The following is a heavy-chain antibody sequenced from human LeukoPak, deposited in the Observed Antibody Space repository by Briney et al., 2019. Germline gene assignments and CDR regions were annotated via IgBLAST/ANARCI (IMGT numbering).Heavy chain of an antibody. J-gene: IGHJ4*02. D-gene: IGHD3-10*01. Sequence: GGSLRLSCADSGFTFSSYEMNWVRQAPGKGLEWVSYISSSGSTIYYADSVKGRFTISRDNAKNSLYLQMNSLRAEDTAVYYCARVLWFGELFFDYWGQGTLVTVPS. CDR3: ARVLWFGELFFDY. CDR2: ISSSGSTI. CDR1: GFTFSSYE. V-gene: IGHV3-48*03.